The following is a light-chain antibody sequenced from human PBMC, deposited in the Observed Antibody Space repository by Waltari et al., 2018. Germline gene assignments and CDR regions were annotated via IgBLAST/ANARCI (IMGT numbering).Light chain of an antibody. J-gene: IGKJ2*01. CDR3: QQCYTVPYT. Sequence: DIVLTQSPDSLAVSLGERATIKCRSSQSVLSSSNNRNYLGCYQQKPGQPPKLLISWASTRECGVPDRFSGSVSGTDFTLTISSLQAEDVALYYCQQCYTVPYTFGQGTKLELK. CDR1: QSVLSSSNNRNY. CDR2: WAS. V-gene: IGKV4-1*01.